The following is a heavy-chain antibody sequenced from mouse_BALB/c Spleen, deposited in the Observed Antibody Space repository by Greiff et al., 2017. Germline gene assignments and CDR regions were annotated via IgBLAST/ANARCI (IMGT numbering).Heavy chain of an antibody. J-gene: IGHJ2*01. V-gene: IGHV1-63*02. D-gene: IGHD2-10*02. CDR1: GYTFTNYW. CDR3: ARSWGMEGAFDY. CDR2: IYPGGGYT. Sequence: QVQLQQSGAELVRPGTSVKMSCKAAGYTFTNYWIGWVKPRPGHGLEWIGDIYPGGGYTNYNEKFKGKATLTADTSSSTAYMQLSSLTSEDSAIYYCARSWGMEGAFDYWGQGTTLTVSS.